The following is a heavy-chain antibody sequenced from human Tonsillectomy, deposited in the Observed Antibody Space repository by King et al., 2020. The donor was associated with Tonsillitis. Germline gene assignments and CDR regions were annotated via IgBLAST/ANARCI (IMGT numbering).Heavy chain of an antibody. CDR1: GFTVSSNY. Sequence: VQLVESGGGLVQPGGSLRLSCAASGFTVSSNYMSWVRQAPGKGLEWVSVIYSGGSTYYADSVKGRFTISRDNSKNTLYLQMNSLRAEDTAVYYCARNYVLRFLEWLWGDMDVWGKGTTVTVSS. D-gene: IGHD3-3*01. J-gene: IGHJ6*03. CDR3: ARNYVLRFLEWLWGDMDV. CDR2: IYSGGST. V-gene: IGHV3-66*01.